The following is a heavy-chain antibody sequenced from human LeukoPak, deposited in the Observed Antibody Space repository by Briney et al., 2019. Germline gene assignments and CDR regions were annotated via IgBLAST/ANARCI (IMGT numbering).Heavy chain of an antibody. CDR2: ISTNHGNT. D-gene: IGHD6-19*01. CDR1: GYTFTNYG. J-gene: IGHJ4*02. CDR3: ARDQIRQGLPGY. Sequence: ASVKVSCKASGYTFTNYGITWVRQAPGQGLEWMGWISTNHGNTNYAQKIQGRVTITTDTSTSTAYMELRKLRSDDTAMYYCARDQIRQGLPGYWGQGTLVTVSS. V-gene: IGHV1-18*01.